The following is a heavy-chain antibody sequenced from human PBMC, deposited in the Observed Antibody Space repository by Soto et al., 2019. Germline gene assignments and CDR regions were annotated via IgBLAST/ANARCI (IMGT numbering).Heavy chain of an antibody. CDR2: INSDGSST. J-gene: IGHJ4*02. Sequence: EVQLVESGGGSVQPGGSLRLSCVASGFSFSTYWMHWVRQAPGKGLVWVSRINSDGSSTNYAGSVKGRFTISRDNAKNTLSLQMNSLRAEDTAVYYCARGAGVTEYWGQGILVTVSS. D-gene: IGHD2-21*02. CDR3: ARGAGVTEY. CDR1: GFSFSTYW. V-gene: IGHV3-74*01.